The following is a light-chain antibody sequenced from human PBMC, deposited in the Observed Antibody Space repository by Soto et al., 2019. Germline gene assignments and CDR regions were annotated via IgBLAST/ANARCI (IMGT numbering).Light chain of an antibody. CDR3: CSYAHSSTYV. J-gene: IGLJ1*01. Sequence: QSALPQPASVSGSPGRSITISCTGTSSDVGNYNLVSWYQHHAGKAPKLMIFEVSKRPSGVSNRFSGSKSGNTASLTISGLQAEDEADYYCCSYAHSSTYVFGTGTKVTVL. V-gene: IGLV2-23*02. CDR2: EVS. CDR1: SSDVGNYNL.